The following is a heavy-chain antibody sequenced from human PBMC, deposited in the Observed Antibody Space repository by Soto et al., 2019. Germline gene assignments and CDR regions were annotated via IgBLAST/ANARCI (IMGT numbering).Heavy chain of an antibody. D-gene: IGHD6-13*01. CDR1: GFTFTSSA. Sequence: SVKVSCKASGFTFTSSAVQWVRQARGQRLEWIGWIVVGSGNTNYAQKFQERVTITRDMSTSTAYMELSSLRSEDTAVYYCAAFGSPAAGTFDYWGQGTLVTVSS. V-gene: IGHV1-58*01. J-gene: IGHJ4*02. CDR3: AAFGSPAAGTFDY. CDR2: IVVGSGNT.